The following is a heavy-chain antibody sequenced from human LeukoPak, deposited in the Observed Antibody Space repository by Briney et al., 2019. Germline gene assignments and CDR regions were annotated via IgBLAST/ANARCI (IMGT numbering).Heavy chain of an antibody. J-gene: IGHJ4*02. V-gene: IGHV4-34*01. CDR2: INHSGST. CDR1: GGSFSGYY. D-gene: IGHD3-22*01. Sequence: SETLSLTCAVYGGSFSGYYWSWIRQPPGKGLEWIGEINHSGSTNYNPSLKSRVTISVDTSKNQFSLKLSSVTAADTAVYYCARASRPSVVIVVVITRNAPYYFDYWGQGTLVTVSS. CDR3: ARASRPSVVIVVVITRNAPYYFDY.